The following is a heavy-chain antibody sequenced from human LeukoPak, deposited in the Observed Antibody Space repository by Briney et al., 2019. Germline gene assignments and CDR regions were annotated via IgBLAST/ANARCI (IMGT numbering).Heavy chain of an antibody. Sequence: SETLSLTCTVSGGSISSGGYYWSWIRQHPGKGLEWIGYIYYSGSTYYNPSLKSRVTISVDTSKNQFSLKLSSVTAADTAVYYCAREPRITMVRGVIIGYFDYWGQGTLVTVSS. CDR2: IYYSGST. D-gene: IGHD3-10*01. V-gene: IGHV4-31*03. J-gene: IGHJ4*02. CDR3: AREPRITMVRGVIIGYFDY. CDR1: GGSISSGGYY.